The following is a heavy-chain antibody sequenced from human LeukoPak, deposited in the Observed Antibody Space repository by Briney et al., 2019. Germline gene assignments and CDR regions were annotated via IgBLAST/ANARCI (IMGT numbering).Heavy chain of an antibody. Sequence: PGGSLRLSCAASGFSFSSYWMSWVRQAPGKGLEWVANIKQDGSESNYVGSVKGRFTISRDNAKNSLYLQMNSVRAENTAVYYCAKDSYSKGDYWGQGTLVTVSS. V-gene: IGHV3-7*05. CDR1: GFSFSSYW. D-gene: IGHD1-26*01. J-gene: IGHJ4*02. CDR3: AKDSYSKGDY. CDR2: IKQDGSES.